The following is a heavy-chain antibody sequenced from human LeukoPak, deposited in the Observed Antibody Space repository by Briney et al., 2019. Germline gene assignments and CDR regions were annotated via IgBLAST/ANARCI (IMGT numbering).Heavy chain of an antibody. CDR2: ISSSSSYI. D-gene: IGHD6-19*01. Sequence: GESLRLSCAASGFTFSSYSMNWVRQAPGKGLEWVSSISSSSSYIYYADSVKGLFTISRDNAKNSLYLQMNSLRAEDTAVYYCARANSGWYDYWGQGTLVTVSS. V-gene: IGHV3-21*01. CDR3: ARANSGWYDY. CDR1: GFTFSSYS. J-gene: IGHJ4*02.